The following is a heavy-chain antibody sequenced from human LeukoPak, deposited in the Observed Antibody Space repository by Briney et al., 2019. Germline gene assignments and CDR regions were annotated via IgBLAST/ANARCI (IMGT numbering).Heavy chain of an antibody. V-gene: IGHV4-34*01. CDR2: INYSGST. CDR3: ARRRHIVVVVAATRGGAFDI. J-gene: IGHJ3*02. D-gene: IGHD2-15*01. Sequence: SETLSLTCAVYGGSFSGYYWSWIHQPPGKGLECIGEINYSGSTNYNPSLKSRVTISVDTSKNQFSLKLSSVTAADTAVYYCARRRHIVVVVAATRGGAFDIWGQGTMVTVSS. CDR1: GGSFSGYY.